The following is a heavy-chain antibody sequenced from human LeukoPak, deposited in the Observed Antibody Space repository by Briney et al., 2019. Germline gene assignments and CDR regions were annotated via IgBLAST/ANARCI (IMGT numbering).Heavy chain of an antibody. D-gene: IGHD3-3*01. Sequence: PGGSLRLSCAASGFTFSSYWMHWVRQAPGKGLVWVSRINSDGSSTSYADSVKGRFTISRDNAKNTLYLQMNSLRAGDTAVYYCAREGPLYDFWSGYFYYYYYMDVWGKGTTVTVSS. V-gene: IGHV3-74*01. CDR1: GFTFSSYW. J-gene: IGHJ6*03. CDR3: AREGPLYDFWSGYFYYYYYMDV. CDR2: INSDGSST.